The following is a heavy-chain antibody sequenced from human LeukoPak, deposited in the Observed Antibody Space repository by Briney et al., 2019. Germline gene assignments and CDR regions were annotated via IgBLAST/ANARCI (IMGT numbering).Heavy chain of an antibody. CDR1: GYTSTSYG. Sequence: ASVKVSCKASGYTSTSYGISWVRQAPGQGLEWMGCISAYNGNTNYAQKLQGRVTMTTDTSTSTAYMELRSLRSDDTAVYYCARDGYFDWLLSGGAFDIWGQGTMVTVSS. CDR2: ISAYNGNT. V-gene: IGHV1-18*01. J-gene: IGHJ3*02. D-gene: IGHD3-9*01. CDR3: ARDGYFDWLLSGGAFDI.